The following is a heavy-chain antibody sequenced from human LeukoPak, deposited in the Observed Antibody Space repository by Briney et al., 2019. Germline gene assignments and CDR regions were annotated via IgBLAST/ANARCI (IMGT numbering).Heavy chain of an antibody. Sequence: PGGSLRLSCAASGFTFNSYNMNWVRQAPGKGLEWVSYISGSSNTIYYADSVKGRFTISRDNAKNSLFLQMNSLRAEDTAVYYCARLPAYCSSTSCYYDYWGQGTLVTVSS. CDR2: ISGSSNTI. J-gene: IGHJ4*02. D-gene: IGHD2-2*01. CDR1: GFTFNSYN. CDR3: ARLPAYCSSTSCYYDY. V-gene: IGHV3-48*01.